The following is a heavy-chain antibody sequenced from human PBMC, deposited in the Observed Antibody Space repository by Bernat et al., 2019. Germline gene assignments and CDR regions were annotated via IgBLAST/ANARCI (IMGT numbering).Heavy chain of an antibody. CDR1: GFTFSSYG. J-gene: IGHJ5*02. V-gene: IGHV3-30*18. CDR3: AKPATDYGDERANWFDP. D-gene: IGHD4-17*01. Sequence: QVQLLESGGGVVQPGRSLRLSCAASGFTFSSYGMHWVRQAPGKGLEWVAVISYDGSNKYYADSVKGRFTISRDNSKNTLYLQMNSLRAEDTAVYYCAKPATDYGDERANWFDPWGQGTLVTVSS. CDR2: ISYDGSNK.